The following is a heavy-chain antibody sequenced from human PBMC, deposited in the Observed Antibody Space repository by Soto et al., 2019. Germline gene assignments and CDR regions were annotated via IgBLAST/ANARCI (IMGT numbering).Heavy chain of an antibody. CDR2: IIPIFGTA. V-gene: IGHV1-69*13. J-gene: IGHJ6*02. CDR3: ARLYGDSYYYYYYGMDV. D-gene: IGHD2-8*01. CDR1: GGTFSSYA. Sequence: SVKVSCKASGGTFSSYAISWVRQAPGQGLEWMGGIIPIFGTANYAQKFQGRVTITADESTSTAYMELSSLRSEDTAVYYCARLYGDSYYYYYYGMDVWGQGTTVTVSS.